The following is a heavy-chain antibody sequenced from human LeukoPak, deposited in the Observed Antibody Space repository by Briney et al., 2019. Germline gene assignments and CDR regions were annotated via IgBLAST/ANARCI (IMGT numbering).Heavy chain of an antibody. J-gene: IGHJ4*02. CDR2: ISSSSSTI. V-gene: IGHV3-48*01. D-gene: IGHD3-10*01. CDR1: GFTFSSYS. CDR3: ARDRGLTVGFFDY. Sequence: GGSLRLSCAASGFTFSSYSMNWVRQAPGKGLEWVSYISSSSSTIYYADSVKGRFTISRDNAKNSLYLQMNSLRAEDTAVYYCARDRGLTVGFFDYWGQGTLVTVSS.